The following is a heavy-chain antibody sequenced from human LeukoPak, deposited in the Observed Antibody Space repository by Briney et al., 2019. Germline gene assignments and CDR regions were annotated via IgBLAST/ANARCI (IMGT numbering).Heavy chain of an antibody. CDR1: GYTFTGYY. CDR2: INPNSGGT. J-gene: IGHJ6*03. Sequence: ASVKVSCKASGYTFTGYYMHWVLQAPGQGLEWMGWINPNSGGTNYAQKFQGRVTMTRDTSISTAYMELSRLRSDDTAVYYCAREGSSSNYYYYYMDVWGKGTTVTVSS. V-gene: IGHV1-2*02. D-gene: IGHD6-6*01. CDR3: AREGSSSNYYYYYMDV.